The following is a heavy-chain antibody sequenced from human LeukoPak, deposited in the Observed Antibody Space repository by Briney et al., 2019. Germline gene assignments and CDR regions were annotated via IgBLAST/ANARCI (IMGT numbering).Heavy chain of an antibody. V-gene: IGHV3-7*05. D-gene: IGHD1-26*01. CDR2: IKYDGSGK. CDR1: GFTFSSYW. J-gene: IGHJ4*02. Sequence: GSLRLSCAASGFTFSSYWMTWVRQAPGKGLEWVANIKYDGSGKNYMDSVKGRFTISRDNDKNSLCLQMDSLRAEDTGVYYCARGMGATTQSLFDQWGQGTLVTVSS. CDR3: ARGMGATTQSLFDQ.